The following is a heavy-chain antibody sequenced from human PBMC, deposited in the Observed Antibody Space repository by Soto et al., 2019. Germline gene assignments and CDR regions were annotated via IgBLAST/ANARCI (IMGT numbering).Heavy chain of an antibody. J-gene: IGHJ4*02. D-gene: IGHD3-3*02. CDR1: DGSVSSYGYY. CDR2: IAYNGGT. V-gene: IGHV4-61*08. Sequence: QVQLQESGPGLVKPSETLSLTCTVSDGSVSSYGYYWTWVRQAPGKGLEWIGYIAYNGGTSYNPSLRSRVTISVDTSKSQFSLDLSFATAADTALYYCTRGGHFYEYMIWGQGTPVTVSS. CDR3: TRGGHFYEYMI.